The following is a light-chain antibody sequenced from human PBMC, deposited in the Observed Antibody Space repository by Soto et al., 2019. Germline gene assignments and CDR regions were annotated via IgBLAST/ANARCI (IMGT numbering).Light chain of an antibody. CDR3: SSYTTSNTRQIV. Sequence: QSVLTQPASVSGSPGQSITISCTGTSSDVGGYNYVSWYQHHPGKAPKLMIYDVNFRSAGVSNRFSGSKSGNTASLTISGLQPEDEADYYCSSYTTSNTRQIVFGTGTKLTVL. V-gene: IGLV2-14*03. CDR2: DVN. J-gene: IGLJ1*01. CDR1: SSDVGGYNY.